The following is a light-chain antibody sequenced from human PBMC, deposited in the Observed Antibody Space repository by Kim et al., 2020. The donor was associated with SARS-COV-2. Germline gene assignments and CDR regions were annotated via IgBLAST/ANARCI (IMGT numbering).Light chain of an antibody. CDR1: QTVSNTY. CDR3: QQYGRSLWT. Sequence: EIVLTQSPGTLSLSPGERATLSCRASQTVSNTYLAWYQQRPGQAPRLLIYAASSRATDIPDRFIGSGSGTDFTLTISRLEPEDFAVYYCQQYGRSLWTFGQGTKV. CDR2: AAS. V-gene: IGKV3-20*01. J-gene: IGKJ1*01.